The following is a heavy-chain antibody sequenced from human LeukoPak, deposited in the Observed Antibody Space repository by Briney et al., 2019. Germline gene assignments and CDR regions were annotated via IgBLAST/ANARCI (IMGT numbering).Heavy chain of an antibody. J-gene: IGHJ4*02. CDR3: ARDLIVGAPPGQRDY. CDR2: IKQDGSEK. D-gene: IGHD1-26*01. Sequence: GGSLRLSCAASGFTFSSYWMSWVRQAPGKVLEWVANIKQDGSEKYYVDSVKGRFTISRDNAKNSLYLQMNSLRAEDTAVYYCARDLIVGAPPGQRDYWGQGTLVTVSS. CDR1: GFTFSSYW. V-gene: IGHV3-7*03.